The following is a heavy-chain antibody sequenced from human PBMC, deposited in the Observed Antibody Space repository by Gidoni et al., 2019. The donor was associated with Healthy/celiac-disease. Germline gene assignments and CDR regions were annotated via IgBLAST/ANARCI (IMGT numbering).Heavy chain of an antibody. V-gene: IGHV3-30*18. CDR2: ISYDGSNK. J-gene: IGHJ6*02. CDR1: GFTFSSYG. CDR3: AKDQLYQLLLYGMDV. Sequence: QVQLVESGGGVVQPGRSLRLSCAASGFTFSSYGMHWVRQAPGKGLEWVAVISYDGSNKYYADSVKGRFTISRDNSKNTLYLQMNSLRAEDTAVYYCAKDQLYQLLLYGMDVWGQGTTVTVSS. D-gene: IGHD2-2*01.